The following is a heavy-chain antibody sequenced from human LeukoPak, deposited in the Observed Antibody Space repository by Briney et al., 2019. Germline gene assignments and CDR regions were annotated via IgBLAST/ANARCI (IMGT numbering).Heavy chain of an antibody. D-gene: IGHD6-13*01. Sequence: PGGSLRLSCAASGFTVSSNYMSWVRQAPGRGLEWVSVIYSGGSTYYADSVKGRFTISRDNSKNTLYLQMNSLRAEDTAVYYCARDPGAYSSSWFDYWGQGTLVTVSS. CDR1: GFTVSSNY. CDR3: ARDPGAYSSSWFDY. J-gene: IGHJ4*02. CDR2: IYSGGST. V-gene: IGHV3-66*01.